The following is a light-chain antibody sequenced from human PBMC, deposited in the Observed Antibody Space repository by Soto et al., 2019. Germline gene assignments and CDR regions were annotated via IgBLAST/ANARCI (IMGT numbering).Light chain of an antibody. CDR1: RIGSKS. CDR2: DDS. J-gene: IGLJ2*01. CDR3: QVWDSSTDHAV. Sequence: SYTLTQPPSVSAAPGQTASIACGGDRIGSKSVHWYQQKAGQAPVLVVYDDSDRPSGIPERFSGSNSQSTATLTISRVEVGDEADYFCQVWDSSTDHAVFGGGTQLTVL. V-gene: IGLV3-21*02.